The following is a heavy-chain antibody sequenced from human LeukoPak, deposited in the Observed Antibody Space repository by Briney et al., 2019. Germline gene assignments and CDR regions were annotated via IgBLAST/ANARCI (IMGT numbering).Heavy chain of an antibody. CDR2: IIPIFGTA. J-gene: IGHJ6*02. Sequence: SVKVSCKASGGTFSSYAISWVRQAPGQGLEWMGGIIPIFGTANYAQKFQGRVTITADESTSTAYMELSSLKSEDTAVYYCARVSSSSWYGGYYYYYGMDVWGQGTTVTVSS. CDR3: ARVSSSSWYGGYYYYYGMDV. D-gene: IGHD6-13*01. V-gene: IGHV1-69*01. CDR1: GGTFSSYA.